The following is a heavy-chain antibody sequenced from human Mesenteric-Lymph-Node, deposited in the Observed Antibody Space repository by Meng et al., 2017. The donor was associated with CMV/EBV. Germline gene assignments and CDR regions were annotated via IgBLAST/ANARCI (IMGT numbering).Heavy chain of an antibody. D-gene: IGHD3-10*01. J-gene: IGHJ4*02. CDR3: AKDPPYYYGSGTYYSQFYY. CDR2: ISGLGIDT. V-gene: IGHV3-23*01. CDR1: GFTFSSHV. Sequence: GESLKISCAASGFTFSSHVMSWVRQAPGKGLEWVSTISGLGIDTYYADSVKGRFTISRDNSNNTLYLQMNSLRVEDTAVYYCAKDPPYYYGSGTYYSQFYYWGQGTLVTVSS.